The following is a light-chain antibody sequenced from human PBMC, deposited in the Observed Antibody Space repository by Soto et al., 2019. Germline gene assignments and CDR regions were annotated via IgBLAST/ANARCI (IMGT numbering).Light chain of an antibody. Sequence: QTVVTQEPSFSVSPGGTVTLTCGLSSGSVSTSYYPGWYQQTPGQAPRTLIYSTNTRSSGVPERFSGSILGNKAALTITGAQADDESDYYCVLYVGGAIPWVFGGGTKVTVL. CDR1: SGSVSTSYY. J-gene: IGLJ3*02. V-gene: IGLV8-61*01. CDR3: VLYVGGAIPWV. CDR2: STN.